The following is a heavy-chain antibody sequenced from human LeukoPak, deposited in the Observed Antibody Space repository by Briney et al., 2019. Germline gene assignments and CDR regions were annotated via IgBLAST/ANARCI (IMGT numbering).Heavy chain of an antibody. J-gene: IGHJ4*02. CDR3: AGSYGYWYFDY. Sequence: SETLSLTCAVYGGSFSGYYWSWIRQPPGKGLEWIGEINHSGGTNYNPSLKSRVTISVDTSKNQFSLKLSSVTAADTAVYYCAGSYGYWYFDYWGQGTLVTVSS. CDR1: GGSFSGYY. V-gene: IGHV4-34*01. D-gene: IGHD5-18*01. CDR2: INHSGGT.